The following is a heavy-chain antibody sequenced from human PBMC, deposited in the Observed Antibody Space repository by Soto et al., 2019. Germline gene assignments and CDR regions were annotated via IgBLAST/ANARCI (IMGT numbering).Heavy chain of an antibody. J-gene: IGHJ4*02. D-gene: IGHD3-3*01. Sequence: GGSLRLSCAASGFTFSSYVMCWVRQAPGKGLEWVSYISGSGGSTDYADSVKGRFTISRDNSKNTLYLQMNSLRAEDAAVFYCAKGISIFGLSYFDSWGQGTLVTVSS. CDR3: AKGISIFGLSYFDS. CDR1: GFTFSSYV. V-gene: IGHV3-23*01. CDR2: ISGSGGST.